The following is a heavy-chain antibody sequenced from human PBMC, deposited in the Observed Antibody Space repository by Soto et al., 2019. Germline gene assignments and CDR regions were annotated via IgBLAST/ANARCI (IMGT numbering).Heavy chain of an antibody. Sequence: GGSLRLSCAASGFTVSSNYMSWVRQAPGEGLEWVSAISGSGGSTYYADSVKGRFTISRDNSKNTLYLQMNSLRAEDTAVYYCAKDSARQEGDYWGQGTLVTVSS. J-gene: IGHJ4*02. CDR1: GFTVSSNY. CDR2: ISGSGGST. D-gene: IGHD3-10*01. CDR3: AKDSARQEGDY. V-gene: IGHV3-23*01.